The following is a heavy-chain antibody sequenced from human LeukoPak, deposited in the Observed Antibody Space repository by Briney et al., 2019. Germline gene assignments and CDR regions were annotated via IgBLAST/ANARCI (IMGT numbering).Heavy chain of an antibody. D-gene: IGHD3-22*01. CDR3: ARRGYYYDSSGYYPYEGRDY. CDR1: GGSISSYY. J-gene: IGHJ4*02. V-gene: IGHV3-21*01. CDR2: ISSSSSYI. Sequence: ETLSLTCTVSGGSISSYYWSWIRQPPGKGLEWVSFISSSSSYIDYADSVKGRFTISRDNTKNSLFLQMNNVRAEDTAVYYCARRGYYYDSSGYYPYEGRDYWGQGTVVTVSS.